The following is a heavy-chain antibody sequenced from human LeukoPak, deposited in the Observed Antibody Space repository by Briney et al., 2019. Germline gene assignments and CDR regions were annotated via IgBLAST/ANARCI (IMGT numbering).Heavy chain of an antibody. J-gene: IGHJ3*02. CDR3: ARGPSIGDFWSGYYDTPFAFDI. D-gene: IGHD3-3*01. CDR2: IYYSGST. Sequence: PSETLSLTCAVSGGSISSSSYYWGWIRQPPGKGLEWIGSIYYSGSTYYNPSLKSRVTISVDTSKNQFSLKLSSVTAADTAVYYCARGPSIGDFWSGYYDTPFAFDIWGQGTMVTVSS. CDR1: GGSISSSSYY. V-gene: IGHV4-39*01.